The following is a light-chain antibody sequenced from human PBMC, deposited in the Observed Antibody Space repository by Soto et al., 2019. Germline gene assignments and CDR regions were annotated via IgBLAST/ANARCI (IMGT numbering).Light chain of an antibody. J-gene: IGLJ1*01. CDR2: EVN. V-gene: IGLV2-8*01. CDR3: SAYTTSNTLI. Sequence: QSALTQPPSASGSPGQSVTISCTGTSSDVGGYNYVSWYQQHPGKAPKLIIYEVNKRPSGVPDRFSGSKSGNTASLIISGLQTEDEANYYCSAYTTSNTLIFVTGT. CDR1: SSDVGGYNY.